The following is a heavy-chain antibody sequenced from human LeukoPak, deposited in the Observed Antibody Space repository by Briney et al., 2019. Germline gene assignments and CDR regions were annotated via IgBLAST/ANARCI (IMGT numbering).Heavy chain of an antibody. J-gene: IGHJ3*02. CDR1: GYTFTSYG. Sequence: ASVKVSCKASGYTFTSYGISWVRQAPGQGLEWMGWISTYNGNTNSAQKLQGRVTMTKDTSTSTAHMELRSLRSDDTAVYYCARDPCSGGSCHDAFDIWGQGTTVTVSS. D-gene: IGHD2-15*01. V-gene: IGHV1-18*01. CDR3: ARDPCSGGSCHDAFDI. CDR2: ISTYNGNT.